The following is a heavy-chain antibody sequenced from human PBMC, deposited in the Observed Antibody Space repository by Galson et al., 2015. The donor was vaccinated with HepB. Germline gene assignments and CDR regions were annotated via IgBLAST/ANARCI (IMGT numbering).Heavy chain of an antibody. J-gene: IGHJ3*02. CDR1: GYTFTGYY. Sequence: SVKVSCKASGYTFTGYYMHWVRQAPGQGLEWMGWINPNSGGTNYAQKFQGRVTMTRDTSISTAYMELSRLRSDNTAVYYCARVLSFGVVIKSFTPDEAFGIWGQGTMVTVSS. V-gene: IGHV1-2*02. CDR3: ARVLSFGVVIKSFTPDEAFGI. D-gene: IGHD3-3*01. CDR2: INPNSGGT.